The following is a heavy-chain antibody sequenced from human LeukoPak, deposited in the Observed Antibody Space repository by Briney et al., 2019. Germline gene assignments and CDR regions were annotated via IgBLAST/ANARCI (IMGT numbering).Heavy chain of an antibody. CDR1: GFTFSSYS. D-gene: IGHD2-2*03. Sequence: GGSLRLSRAASGFTFSSYSMTWVRQAPGKGLEWVSSISSSSSYIYYADSVKGRFTISRDNAKNSLYLQMNSLRAEDTAVYYCAREMDIVVVPAASYYYYGMDVWGQGTTVTVSS. CDR2: ISSSSSYI. CDR3: AREMDIVVVPAASYYYYGMDV. J-gene: IGHJ6*02. V-gene: IGHV3-21*01.